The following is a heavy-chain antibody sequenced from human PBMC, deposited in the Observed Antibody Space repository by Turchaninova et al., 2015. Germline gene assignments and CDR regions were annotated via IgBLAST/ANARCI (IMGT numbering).Heavy chain of an antibody. CDR1: GFTLNDYA. D-gene: IGHD3-10*01. CDR3: AKPVVRGVNYFRFYYMDV. Sequence: GGGLVQPGGSLRLSCTISGFTLNDYATSWVRQAPGKGLEWVSVMSTSGGSTYYADSVKGRFTISRDRSKNSLYLQMNSLRAEDTAVYYCAKPVVRGVNYFRFYYMDVWGKGTTVTVSS. V-gene: IGHV3-23*01. CDR2: MSTSGGST. J-gene: IGHJ6*03.